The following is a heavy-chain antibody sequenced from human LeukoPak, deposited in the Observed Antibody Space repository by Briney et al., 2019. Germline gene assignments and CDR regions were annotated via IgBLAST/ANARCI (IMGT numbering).Heavy chain of an antibody. CDR1: GFTFGSYA. Sequence: GGSLRLSCAASGFTFGSYAMSWVRQAPGKGLEWVSTISGGGGSTDYADSVKGRFTISRDNSKNTLYLQMNSLMNSLRAEDTAVYFCAKNRGHCVNGVCHNYYYMDVWGKGTTVTVSS. CDR3: AKNRGHCVNGVCHNYYYMDV. CDR2: ISGGGGST. V-gene: IGHV3-23*01. D-gene: IGHD2-8*01. J-gene: IGHJ6*03.